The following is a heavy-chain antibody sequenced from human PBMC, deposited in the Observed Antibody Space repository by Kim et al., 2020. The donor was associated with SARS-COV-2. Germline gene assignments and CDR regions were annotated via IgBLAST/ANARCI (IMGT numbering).Heavy chain of an antibody. CDR2: ISYDGSNK. V-gene: IGHV3-30*18. CDR1: GFTFSSYG. Sequence: GGSLRLSCAASGFTFSSYGMHWVRQAPGKGLEWVAVISYDGSNKYYADSVKGRFTISRDNSKNTLYLQMNSLRAEDTAVYYCAKDPGHCSGGSCYYFDYWGQGTLVTVSS. J-gene: IGHJ4*02. D-gene: IGHD2-15*01. CDR3: AKDPGHCSGGSCYYFDY.